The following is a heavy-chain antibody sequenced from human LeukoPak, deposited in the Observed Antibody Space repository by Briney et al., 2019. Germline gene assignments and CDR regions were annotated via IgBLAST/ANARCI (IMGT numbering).Heavy chain of an antibody. J-gene: IGHJ6*03. Sequence: SVKVSCKASGGTFSSYAISWVRQAPGQGLEWMGGIIPIFGTANYAQKFQGRVTITTDESTSTAYMELSSLRSEDTAVYYCARPSSGYYFDYYYYYMDVWGKGTTFTVSS. CDR1: GGTFSSYA. D-gene: IGHD3-22*01. V-gene: IGHV1-69*05. CDR3: ARPSSGYYFDYYYYYMDV. CDR2: IIPIFGTA.